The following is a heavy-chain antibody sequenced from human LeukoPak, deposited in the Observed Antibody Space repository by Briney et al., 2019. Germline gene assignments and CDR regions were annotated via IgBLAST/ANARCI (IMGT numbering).Heavy chain of an antibody. CDR1: GGFISGYY. CDR2: IFYTGDT. D-gene: IGHD3-16*02. Sequence: PSETLSLTCTVSGGFISGYYWNWIRQSPGKGLEWIGYIFYTGDTDYNPSLRSRVTMSVDRSNNRFSLRLASVTTADSAFYYCARAYRLTSPRGFDPWGPGILVTVSS. J-gene: IGHJ5*02. V-gene: IGHV4-59*01. CDR3: ARAYRLTSPRGFDP.